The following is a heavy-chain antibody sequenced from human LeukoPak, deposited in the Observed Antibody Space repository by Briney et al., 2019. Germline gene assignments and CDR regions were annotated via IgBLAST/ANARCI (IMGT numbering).Heavy chain of an antibody. CDR2: INHSGST. CDR1: GGSFSGYY. Sequence: TSETLSLTCAVYGGSFSGYYWSWIRQPPGKGLEWIGEINHSGSTNYNPSLKSRVTISVDTSKNQFSLKLSSVTAADTAVYYCARGKRVSGWYHRWFDPWGQGTLVTVSS. D-gene: IGHD6-19*01. V-gene: IGHV4-34*01. CDR3: ARGKRVSGWYHRWFDP. J-gene: IGHJ5*02.